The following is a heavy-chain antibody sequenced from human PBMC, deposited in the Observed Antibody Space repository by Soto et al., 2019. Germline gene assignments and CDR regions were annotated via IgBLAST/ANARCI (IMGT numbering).Heavy chain of an antibody. J-gene: IGHJ4*02. CDR1: GFTFSSYA. CDR2: IXGSGDST. Sequence: EVQLLESGGGLVQPGGSLRLSCAASGFTFSSYAMSWVXQAPGKGLEWVSVIXGSGDSTYYXDAVKGRFTISRDNXXXXXXXXXXXXXXXXXXXXXXXXXXXXXXXXXYWGQGTLVTVSS. V-gene: IGHV3-23*01. CDR3: XXXXXXXXXXXY.